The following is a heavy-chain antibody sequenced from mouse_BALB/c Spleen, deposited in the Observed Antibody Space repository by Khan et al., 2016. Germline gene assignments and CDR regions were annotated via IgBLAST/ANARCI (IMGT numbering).Heavy chain of an antibody. CDR2: ISYSGST. Sequence: EVQLQESGPGLVKPSQSLSLTCTVTGYSITSDYAWNWIRQFPGNKLEWMGYISYSGSTSYNPSLKSRISITRSPSKNQFFLQLTYVTTEDTATYDCAGLYGNYWYFDVWGAGTTVTVSS. J-gene: IGHJ1*01. D-gene: IGHD2-10*02. V-gene: IGHV3-2*02. CDR3: AGLYGNYWYFDV. CDR1: GYSITSDYA.